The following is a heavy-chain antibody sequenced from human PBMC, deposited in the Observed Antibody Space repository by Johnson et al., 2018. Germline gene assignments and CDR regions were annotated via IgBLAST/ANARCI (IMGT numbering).Heavy chain of an antibody. V-gene: IGHV4-39*07. CDR1: GGSISSSSYY. CDR2: ISSGGNT. CDR3: ATSFCISASCFGLNAFDI. Sequence: QVQLGESGPGLVKPSETVSLTCTVSGGSISSSSYYWAWIRQPPGEGLEWIGSISSGGNTYSNPSVKSRVTTSLATSKNQFTLKLGSGTAADTAVYYCATSFCISASCFGLNAFDIWGQGTMVTVSS. J-gene: IGHJ3*02. D-gene: IGHD2-2*01.